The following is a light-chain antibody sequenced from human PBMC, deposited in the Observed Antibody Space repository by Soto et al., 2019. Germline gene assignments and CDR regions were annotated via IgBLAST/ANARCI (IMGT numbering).Light chain of an antibody. J-gene: IGLJ2*01. V-gene: IGLV1-51*01. CDR3: GTWDSSLSAGV. CDR1: SSHIGNNY. Sequence: QSVLTQPPSVSAAPGRKVTISCSGSSSHIGNNYVSWYQQFPGTAPQLLIYDNNKRPSGIPDRFSGSKSGTSATLGITGLQTGDEADYYCGTWDSSLSAGVFGGGTKLTVL. CDR2: DNN.